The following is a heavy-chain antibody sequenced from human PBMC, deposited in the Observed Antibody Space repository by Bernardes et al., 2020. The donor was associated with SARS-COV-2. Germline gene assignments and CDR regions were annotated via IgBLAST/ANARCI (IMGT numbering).Heavy chain of an antibody. D-gene: IGHD1-20*01. CDR1: GFSLSTSGVG. Sequence: SGPTLVKPTQTLTLTCTFSGFSLSTSGVGVGWIRQPPGKALEWLALIYWDDDKRYSPSLKSRLTITKDTSKNQVVLTMTNMDPVDTATYYCAHRLIDNRNDVRWFDPWGQGTLVTVSS. CDR2: IYWDDDK. J-gene: IGHJ5*02. V-gene: IGHV2-5*02. CDR3: AHRLIDNRNDVRWFDP.